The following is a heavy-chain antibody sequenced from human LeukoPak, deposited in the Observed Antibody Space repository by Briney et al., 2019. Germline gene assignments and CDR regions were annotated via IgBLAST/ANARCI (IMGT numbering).Heavy chain of an antibody. V-gene: IGHV3-23*01. Sequence: PGGSLRLSCAASGFTFNTYAMSWVRQAPGKGLEWVSAISGSGDSTYYAASVKRRFTISRHNSKNTLYLQMNSLRAEDTAVYYCAKRYFGNYYFDSWGQGTLVTVSS. CDR1: GFTFNTYA. J-gene: IGHJ4*02. CDR3: AKRYFGNYYFDS. D-gene: IGHD3-9*01. CDR2: ISGSGDST.